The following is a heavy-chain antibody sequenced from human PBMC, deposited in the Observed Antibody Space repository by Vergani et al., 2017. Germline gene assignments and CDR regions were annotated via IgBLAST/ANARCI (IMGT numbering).Heavy chain of an antibody. CDR2: IKQDGSEK. J-gene: IGHJ3*02. V-gene: IGHV3-7*01. CDR1: GLMLSYFW. D-gene: IGHD5-12*01. Sequence: EVQLVESGGGCVQPGGSLRLSCAASGLMLSYFWMNGARQAPGRGLEWVANIKQDGSEKYYVDSVRGRFTISRDNAKNSLYLQMNSLSAEDTAVYHWARPSAPGGYDALDIWGQGTMVTVSS. CDR3: ARPSAPGGYDALDI.